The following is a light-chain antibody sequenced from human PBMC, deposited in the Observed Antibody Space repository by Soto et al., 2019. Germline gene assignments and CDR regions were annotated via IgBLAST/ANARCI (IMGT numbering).Light chain of an antibody. CDR3: EDYSSSSGLT. CDR2: EAS. V-gene: IGKV1-5*03. Sequence: DIQMTQSPSTLSASVGDRVTITCRASQSISSWLAWYQQKPGKAPKLLIYEASSLKSGVPSRFSGSVSATEFTLTISSLQPDDFATYYCEDYSSSSGLTFGGGTKVDIK. J-gene: IGKJ4*01. CDR1: QSISSW.